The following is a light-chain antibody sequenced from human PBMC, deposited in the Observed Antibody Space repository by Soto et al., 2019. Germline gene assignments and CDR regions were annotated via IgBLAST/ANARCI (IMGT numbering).Light chain of an antibody. Sequence: IVMTQSPLSLSVTPGEAASISCMSSARLLHKNGYNYVDWYMQKPGQSPQLLIYLGSNRASGVPDRFSGSGSDTYFTLEISRVEADAAGVYYYMQPLENFRTFGQGTKVDIK. CDR1: ARLLHKNGYNY. CDR2: LGS. V-gene: IGKV2-28*01. CDR3: MQPLENFRT. J-gene: IGKJ1*01.